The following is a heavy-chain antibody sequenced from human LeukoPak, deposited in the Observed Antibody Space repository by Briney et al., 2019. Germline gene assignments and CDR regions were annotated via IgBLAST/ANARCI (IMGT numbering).Heavy chain of an antibody. D-gene: IGHD3-9*01. V-gene: IGHV3-30*18. CDR3: AKDRLGTLDAFDI. CDR1: GFTFSSYG. CDR2: ISYDGNNK. J-gene: IGHJ3*02. Sequence: GGSLRLSCAASGFTFSSYGMHWVRRAPGKGLEGMAVISYDGNNKYYADSVKGRFTISRDNSKNTLYLQIDSLRAEDTAVYYCAKDRLGTLDAFDIWGQGTMVTVSS.